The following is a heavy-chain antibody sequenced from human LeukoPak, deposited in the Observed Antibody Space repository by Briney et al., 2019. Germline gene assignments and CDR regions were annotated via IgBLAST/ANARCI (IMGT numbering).Heavy chain of an antibody. CDR3: ARDLWGVVVPAADYYYYMDV. D-gene: IGHD2-2*01. CDR1: GFTFSSYW. CDR2: INSDGSST. V-gene: IGHV3-74*01. Sequence: AGSLRLSCAASGFTFSSYWMHWVRQAPGKGLVWVSRINSDGSSTIYADSVKGRFTISRDNAKNTLYLQMNSLRAEDTAVYYCARDLWGVVVPAADYYYYMDVWGKGTTVTVSS. J-gene: IGHJ6*03.